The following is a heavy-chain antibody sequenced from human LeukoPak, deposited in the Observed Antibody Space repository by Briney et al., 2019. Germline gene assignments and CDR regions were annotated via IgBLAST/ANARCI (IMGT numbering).Heavy chain of an antibody. CDR1: GFIFRNYA. J-gene: IGHJ4*02. CDR2: ITGSGDTT. Sequence: GASLRLSCAASGFIFRNYAMSWVRQAPGKGLEWVSAITGSGDTTYYADSVKGRFTISRDNSKNTLYVEMNTLRAEDTAVYYCAKWGDYDILTGYYVSDFWGQGTLVNVSS. V-gene: IGHV3-23*01. CDR3: AKWGDYDILTGYYVSDF. D-gene: IGHD3-9*01.